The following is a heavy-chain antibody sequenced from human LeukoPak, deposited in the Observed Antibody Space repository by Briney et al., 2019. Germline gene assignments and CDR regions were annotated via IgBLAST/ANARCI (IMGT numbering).Heavy chain of an antibody. CDR2: IYYSGST. D-gene: IGHD5-12*01. V-gene: IGHV4-61*01. J-gene: IGHJ4*02. CDR1: GGSVSSGSYY. CDR3: AREGGYDFSYFDY. Sequence: SETLSVTCTVSGGSVSSGSYYWSWIRQPPGKGLEWIGYIYYSGSTNYNPSLKSRVTISVDTSKNQFSLKLSSVTAADTAVYYCAREGGYDFSYFDYWGQGTLVTVSS.